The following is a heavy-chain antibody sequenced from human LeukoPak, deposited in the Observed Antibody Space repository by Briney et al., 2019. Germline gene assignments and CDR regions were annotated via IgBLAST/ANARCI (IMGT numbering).Heavy chain of an antibody. CDR1: GYTFTSYG. Sequence: ASVKVSCKASGYTFTSYGISWVRQAPGQGLEWMGWISAYNGNTNYAQKLQGRVTMTTDTSTSTAYMELRSLRSDDTAVYYCARVDSSNWYYGMDVWGQGTTVTVSS. D-gene: IGHD3-22*01. CDR3: ARVDSSNWYYGMDV. V-gene: IGHV1-18*01. J-gene: IGHJ6*02. CDR2: ISAYNGNT.